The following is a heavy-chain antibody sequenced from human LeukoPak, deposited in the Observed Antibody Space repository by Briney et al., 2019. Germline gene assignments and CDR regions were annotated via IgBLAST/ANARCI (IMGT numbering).Heavy chain of an antibody. Sequence: GASVKVSCKASGYTFTGYYMHWVRQAPGQGLEWMGWINPNSGGTNYAQKFQGRVTMTRDTSISTAYMELSRLRSDDTAVYYCARDLLVPRTPIRLGELSPIWPGYWGQGTLVTVSS. CDR3: ARDLLVPRTPIRLGELSPIWPGY. CDR2: INPNSGGT. V-gene: IGHV1-2*02. D-gene: IGHD3-16*02. CDR1: GYTFTGYY. J-gene: IGHJ4*02.